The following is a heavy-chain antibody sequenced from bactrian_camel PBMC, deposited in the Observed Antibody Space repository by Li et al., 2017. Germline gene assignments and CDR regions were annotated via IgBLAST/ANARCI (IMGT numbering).Heavy chain of an antibody. CDR2: ISSSGGST. V-gene: IGHV3S40*01. D-gene: IGHD3*01. CDR3: AASGDSGCYDGRVYAY. CDR1: GFTFSTYA. J-gene: IGHJ4*01. Sequence: VQLVESGGGSVQPGGSLVLSCAASGFTFSTYAMSWVRQAPGKGLEWVSLISSSGGSTLYADSVKGRFTISRDNAKNTINLELNSLKAEDTAMYYCAASGDSGCYDGRVYAYWGQGTQVTVS.